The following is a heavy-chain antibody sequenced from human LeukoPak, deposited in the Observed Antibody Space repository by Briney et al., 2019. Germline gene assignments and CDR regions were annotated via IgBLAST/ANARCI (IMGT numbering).Heavy chain of an antibody. V-gene: IGHV3-23*01. CDR1: GFTFTSYA. CDR3: AKPRAMTTGVGRYFDL. D-gene: IGHD1-1*01. J-gene: IGHJ2*01. Sequence: GGSLRLSCGASGFTFTSYAMSWIRQAPGKGLEWVSAISGGGENTYYGDSVKGRFTISRDNSKNTLYQQMNSLRAEDTATYYCAKPRAMTTGVGRYFDLWGRGTLVTVSS. CDR2: ISGGGENT.